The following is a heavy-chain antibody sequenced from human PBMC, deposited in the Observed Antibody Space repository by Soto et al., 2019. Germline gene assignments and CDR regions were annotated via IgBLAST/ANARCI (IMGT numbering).Heavy chain of an antibody. V-gene: IGHV1-69*12. J-gene: IGHJ6*02. CDR3: ARTTDDYGDHPRTSPLIYCYFGRDV. Sequence: QVQLVQSGAEVKKPGSSVKVSCKASGGTFSSYAISWVRQAPGQGLEWMGGIIPIFGTANYAQKFQGRVTITAHESTSTAYMGLSSMGTERTAVYYFARTTDDYGDHPRTSPLIYCYFGRDVWGQGTTVTVSS. CDR1: GGTFSSYA. CDR2: IIPIFGTA. D-gene: IGHD4-17*01.